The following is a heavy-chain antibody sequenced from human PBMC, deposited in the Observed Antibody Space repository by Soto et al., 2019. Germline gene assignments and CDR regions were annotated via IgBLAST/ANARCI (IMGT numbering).Heavy chain of an antibody. CDR1: GGTFSSYA. D-gene: IGHD3-9*01. CDR3: ARYRPRKRYFDWLPYYYGVDV. Sequence: GASVKVSCKASGGTFSSYAISWVRQAPGQGLEWMGGIIPIFGTANYAQKFQGRVTITADESTSTAYMELSSLSSEDTAVYYCARYRPRKRYFDWLPYYYGVDVWGQGTTVTVSS. CDR2: IIPIFGTA. J-gene: IGHJ6*02. V-gene: IGHV1-69*13.